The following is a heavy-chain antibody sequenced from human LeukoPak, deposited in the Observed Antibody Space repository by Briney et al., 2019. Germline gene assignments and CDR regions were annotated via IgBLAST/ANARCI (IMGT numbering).Heavy chain of an antibody. D-gene: IGHD1-26*01. CDR1: GFTFSSYA. CDR3: AKGRGWEASYYYYYMDV. Sequence: GGSLRLSCAASGFTFSSYAMSWVRQAPGKGLEWVAFDGSNKYYTDSVKGRFTISRDNSKDTLYLQMNSLRAEDTAVYYCAKGRGWEASYYYYYMDVWGKGTTVTISS. V-gene: IGHV3-30*02. CDR2: DGSNK. J-gene: IGHJ6*03.